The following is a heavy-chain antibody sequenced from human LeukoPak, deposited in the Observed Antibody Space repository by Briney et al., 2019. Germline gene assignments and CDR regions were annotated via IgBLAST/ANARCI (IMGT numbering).Heavy chain of an antibody. CDR3: TKDFRSRNIVGATPDAIDI. V-gene: IGHV1-18*01. J-gene: IGHJ3*02. CDR2: ISPYNGNT. Sequence: ASVKVSCKASGYTFNRYGITWVRQAPGQGLEWMGWISPYNGNTNYAQKLQGRVTMTTDTSTSTAYMELRSLRSDDTAVYYCTKDFRSRNIVGATPDAIDIWGQGTTVTVSS. CDR1: GYTFNRYG. D-gene: IGHD1-26*01.